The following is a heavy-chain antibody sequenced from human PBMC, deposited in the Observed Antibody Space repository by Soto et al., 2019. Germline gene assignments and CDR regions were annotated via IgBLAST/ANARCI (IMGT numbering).Heavy chain of an antibody. CDR2: INTDGGIT. CDR1: GFTFSSHW. Sequence: EVQLVESGGDLVQPGGSLRLSCAASGFTFSSHWMHWVRRVPGKGLVWVSHINTDGGITGYADSVKGRFTSSRDNAKNTLYLKMNGLRVEDTSVYYCTREAGYCSRTSCYRRAFDSWGQGTMVTVSS. D-gene: IGHD2-2*01. J-gene: IGHJ3*02. V-gene: IGHV3-74*01. CDR3: TREAGYCSRTSCYRRAFDS.